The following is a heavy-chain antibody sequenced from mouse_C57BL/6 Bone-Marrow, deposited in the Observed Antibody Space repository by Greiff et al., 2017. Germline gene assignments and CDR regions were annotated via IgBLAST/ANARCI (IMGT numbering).Heavy chain of an antibody. D-gene: IGHD4-1*01. V-gene: IGHV1-81*01. Sequence: VKLQESGAELARPGASVKLSCKASGYTFTSYGISWVKQRTGQGLEWIGEIYPRSGNTYYNEKFKGKATLPADKSSSTAYMELRSLTSEDSAVYFCARELAWFAYWGQGTLVTVSA. CDR3: ARELAWFAY. CDR2: IYPRSGNT. CDR1: GYTFTSYG. J-gene: IGHJ3*01.